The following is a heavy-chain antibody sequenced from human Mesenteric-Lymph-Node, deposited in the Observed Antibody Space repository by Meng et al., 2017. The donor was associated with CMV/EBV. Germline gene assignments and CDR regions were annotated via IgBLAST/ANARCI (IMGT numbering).Heavy chain of an antibody. CDR2: VKSASAGGAA. CDR1: DFTLNGAW. J-gene: IGHJ4*02. CDR3: TTGWDQYFDF. V-gene: IGHV3-15*07. D-gene: IGHD1-26*01. Sequence: EVQLVESGGGLVKPGVSLRLSCVASDFTLNGAWMNWVRQAPGKGLEWVGRVKSASAGGAADAAAPVKGRFTVSRDDSRKTVHLQMDNLKIEDTAVYYCTTGWDQYFDFWGQGALVTVSS.